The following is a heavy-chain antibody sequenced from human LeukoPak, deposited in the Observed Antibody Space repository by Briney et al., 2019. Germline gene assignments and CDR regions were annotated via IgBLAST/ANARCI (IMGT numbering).Heavy chain of an antibody. J-gene: IGHJ5*02. Sequence: SETLSLTCTVSGGSISSSSYYWGWIRQPPGKGLEWIGSIYYSGSTYYNPSLKSRVTISVDTSKNQFSLKLSSVTAADTAMYYCARGGDNGDYVWVDPWGQGTLVTVSS. CDR3: ARGGDNGDYVWVDP. D-gene: IGHD4-17*01. CDR1: GGSISSSSYY. CDR2: IYYSGST. V-gene: IGHV4-39*07.